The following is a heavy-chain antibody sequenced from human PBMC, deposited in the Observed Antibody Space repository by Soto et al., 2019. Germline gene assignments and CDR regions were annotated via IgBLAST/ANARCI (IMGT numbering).Heavy chain of an antibody. D-gene: IGHD3-9*01. CDR2: ISGSGGST. Sequence: EVQLLESGGGLVQPGGSLRLSCAASGFTFSSYAMSWVRQAPGKGLEWVSAISGSGGSTYYADSVKGLFTISRDNSKNTLYLQMNSLRAEDTAVYYCAQGLTGYSHPYFQHWGQGTLFTVSS. CDR1: GFTFSSYA. CDR3: AQGLTGYSHPYFQH. V-gene: IGHV3-23*01. J-gene: IGHJ1*01.